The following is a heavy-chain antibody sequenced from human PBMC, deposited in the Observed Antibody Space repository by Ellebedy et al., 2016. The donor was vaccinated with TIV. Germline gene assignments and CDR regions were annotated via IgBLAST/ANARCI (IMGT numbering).Heavy chain of an antibody. CDR1: GFTFSSYA. CDR2: ITGDGGST. D-gene: IGHD6-13*01. J-gene: IGHJ4*02. Sequence: GESLKISCAASGFTFSSYAMHWVRQAPGKGLEYVSAITGDGGSTYYADSVKGRFTISRDNAKNSLYLQMNSLRDEDTAVYYCARDLRAAAGGNWGQGTLVTVSS. V-gene: IGHV3-64*04. CDR3: ARDLRAAAGGN.